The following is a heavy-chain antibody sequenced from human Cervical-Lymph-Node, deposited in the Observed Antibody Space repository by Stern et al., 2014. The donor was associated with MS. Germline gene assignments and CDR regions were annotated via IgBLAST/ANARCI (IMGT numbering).Heavy chain of an antibody. D-gene: IGHD3-10*01. CDR2: ISYDGSNK. J-gene: IGHJ1*01. CDR3: AKDLPYYYGSGFL. CDR1: GFTFSSYG. Sequence: VQLLESGGGVVQPGRSLRLSCAASGFTFSSYGMHWVRQAPGKGLEWVAVISYDGSNKYYADSVKGRFTISRDNSKNTLYLQMNSLRAEDTAVYYCAKDLPYYYGSGFLWGQGTLVTVSS. V-gene: IGHV3-30*18.